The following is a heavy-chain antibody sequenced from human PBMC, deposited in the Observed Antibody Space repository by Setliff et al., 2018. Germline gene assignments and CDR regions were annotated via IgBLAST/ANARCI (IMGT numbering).Heavy chain of an antibody. D-gene: IGHD3-10*01. CDR1: GFTFNAYA. Sequence: PGGSLRLSCAASGFTFNAYAMSWVRQAPGKGLEWVSAITFGSLSRYYADSVKGRFTISRDNAKNSLYLQMNSLRAEDTAVYYCARDHVYGSQYYYYYYGMDVWGQGTTVTVSS. CDR2: ITFGSLSR. V-gene: IGHV3-21*01. J-gene: IGHJ6*02. CDR3: ARDHVYGSQYYYYYYGMDV.